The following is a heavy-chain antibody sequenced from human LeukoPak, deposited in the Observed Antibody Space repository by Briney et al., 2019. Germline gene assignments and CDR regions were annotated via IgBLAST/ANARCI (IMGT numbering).Heavy chain of an antibody. V-gene: IGHV1-8*01. Sequence: ASVKVSCKASGYTFTSSDINWVRQAAGQGLEWMGWINPNSGRTGYAQKFQGRVTMTANTSIITAYMELSSLRFDDTAVYYCARGRSGLAAAGTYDYWGQGTLITVSS. CDR3: ARGRSGLAAAGTYDY. D-gene: IGHD6-13*01. CDR1: GYTFTSSD. CDR2: INPNSGRT. J-gene: IGHJ4*02.